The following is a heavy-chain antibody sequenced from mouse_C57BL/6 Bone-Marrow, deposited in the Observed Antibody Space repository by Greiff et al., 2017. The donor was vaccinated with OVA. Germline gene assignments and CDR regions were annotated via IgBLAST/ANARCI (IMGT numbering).Heavy chain of an antibody. V-gene: IGHV1-61*01. CDR2: IYPSDSET. D-gene: IGHD2-3*01. CDR1: GYTFTSYW. J-gene: IGHJ2*01. CDR3: ARGRAYDGYYDYFDY. Sequence: QVQLQQPGAELVRPGSSVKLSCKASGYTFTSYWMDWVKQRPGQGLEWIGNIYPSDSETHYNQKFKDKATLTVDKSSSTAYMQRSSLTSEDSAVYYCARGRAYDGYYDYFDYWGQGTTLTVSS.